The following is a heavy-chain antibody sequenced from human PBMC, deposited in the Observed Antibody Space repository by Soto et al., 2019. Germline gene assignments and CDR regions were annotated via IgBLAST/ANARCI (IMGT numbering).Heavy chain of an antibody. CDR3: ARGDVVAATKPLDAFDI. CDR2: IIPILGIA. Sequence: ASVKVSCKASGGTFSSYTISWVRQAPGQGLEWMGRIIPILGIANYAQKFQGRVTITADKSTSTAYMELSSLRSEDTAVYYCARGDVVAATKPLDAFDIWGQGTMVTVSS. CDR1: GGTFSSYT. V-gene: IGHV1-69*02. D-gene: IGHD2-15*01. J-gene: IGHJ3*02.